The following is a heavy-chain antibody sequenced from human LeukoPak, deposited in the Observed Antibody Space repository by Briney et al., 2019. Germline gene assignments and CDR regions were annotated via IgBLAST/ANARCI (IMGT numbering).Heavy chain of an antibody. D-gene: IGHD6-13*01. J-gene: IGHJ6*01. V-gene: IGHV3-23*01. Sequence: GGSVGLPCEASGFTFSSYAIRWLRQAPGKELEWVSAMSGSGGSTDYADSVKGRFTISRDNSKNTLYLQMNSLRAEHTTVYYCAKGLSGIAAAPYCYYGMDVWGQKTTVTVSS. CDR2: MSGSGGST. CDR3: AKGLSGIAAAPYCYYGMDV. CDR1: GFTFSSYA.